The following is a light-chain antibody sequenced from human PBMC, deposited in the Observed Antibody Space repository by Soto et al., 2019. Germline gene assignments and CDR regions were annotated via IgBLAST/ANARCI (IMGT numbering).Light chain of an antibody. CDR1: QSLLYNSDNKNY. CDR2: WTS. CDR3: QQYSITTYT. V-gene: IGKV4-1*01. Sequence: DIVMTQSPDSLAVSLGERATINCKSSQSLLYNSDNKNYLAWYQQKPGQPPKLLIYWTSTRESGVPDRFSGSGSGTEFTLTTSSLQAEDVAVYYCQQYSITTYTFGQGTKLEIK. J-gene: IGKJ2*01.